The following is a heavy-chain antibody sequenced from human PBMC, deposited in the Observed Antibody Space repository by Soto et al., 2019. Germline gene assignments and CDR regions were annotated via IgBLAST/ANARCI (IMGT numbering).Heavy chain of an antibody. J-gene: IGHJ6*02. CDR1: GFTFSNYD. V-gene: IGHV3-48*03. CDR2: ISSSGGII. CDR3: AREGSVSSSDYYAYYYGMDV. Sequence: GGSLRLSCAASGFTFSNYDINWVRQAPGKGPEWISHISSSGGIIYYADSVKGRFTISRDNAKNSLYLQMNSQRGEDTAVYYCAREGSVSSSDYYAYYYGMDVWGQGTTVTVSS. D-gene: IGHD3-10*01.